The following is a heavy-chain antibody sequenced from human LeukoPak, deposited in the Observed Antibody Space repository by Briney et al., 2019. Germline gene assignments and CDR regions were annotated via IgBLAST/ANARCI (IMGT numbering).Heavy chain of an antibody. J-gene: IGHJ5*02. CDR1: GGSISSSSYY. V-gene: IGHV4-39*01. CDR3: ARQEIGLRSFDP. D-gene: IGHD3/OR15-3a*01. CDR2: IYYSGST. Sequence: SETLSLTCTVSGGSISSSSYYWGWIRQPPGKGLEWIGSIYYSGSTYYNPSLKSRVTISVDTSKNQFSLSLSSVTAADTAVYYCARQEIGLRSFDPWGQGTLVTVSS.